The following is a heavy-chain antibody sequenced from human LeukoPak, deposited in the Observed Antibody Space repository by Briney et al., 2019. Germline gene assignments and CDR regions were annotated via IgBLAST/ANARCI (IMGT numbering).Heavy chain of an antibody. CDR3: ARARLGSYYDFDY. D-gene: IGHD1-26*01. J-gene: IGHJ4*02. V-gene: IGHV4-34*01. CDR2: INHSGST. CDR1: GFTFSSYA. Sequence: TGGSLRLSCAASGFTFSSYAMTWVRQPPGKGLEWIGEINHSGSTNYNPSLKNRVTISVDTSKNQFSLKLSSVTAADTAVYYCARARLGSYYDFDYWGQGTLVTVSS.